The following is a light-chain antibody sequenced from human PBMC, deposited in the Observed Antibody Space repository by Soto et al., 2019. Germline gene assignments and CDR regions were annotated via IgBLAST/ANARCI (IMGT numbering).Light chain of an antibody. CDR2: EVT. CDR3: NSFRVFHLYV. Sequence: QSALTQPASVSGSPGQTITISCTGTSSDVGGYNAVSWYQHHPGKAPKLIIYEVTHRPSGVSDRFSASKSGNTASLTISGLQADDEADYYCNSFRVFHLYVFGTGTMLTVL. V-gene: IGLV2-14*01. CDR1: SSDVGGYNA. J-gene: IGLJ1*01.